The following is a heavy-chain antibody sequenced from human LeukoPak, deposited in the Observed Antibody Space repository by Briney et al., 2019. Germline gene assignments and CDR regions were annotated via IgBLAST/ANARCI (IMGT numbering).Heavy chain of an antibody. J-gene: IGHJ4*02. CDR1: GDSISSGDYY. V-gene: IGHV4-39*07. D-gene: IGHD3-22*01. CDR2: NSGNT. Sequence: PSETLSLTCTVSGDSISSGDYYWSWIRQPAGKGLEWIGSNSGNTYYNPSLKSRVTISVDTSKNQFSLRLSSVTAADTAMYYCGRVDYDLTFDLWGQGTLVTVSS. CDR3: GRVDYDLTFDL.